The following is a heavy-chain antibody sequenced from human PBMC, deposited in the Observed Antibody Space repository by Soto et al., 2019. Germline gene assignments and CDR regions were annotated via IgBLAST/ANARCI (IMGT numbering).Heavy chain of an antibody. D-gene: IGHD2-21*02. CDR3: ARDLVVVTRNANAFDI. V-gene: IGHV1-69*13. CDR1: GGTFSSYA. J-gene: IGHJ3*02. Sequence: SVKVSCKASGGTFSSYAISWVRQAPGQGLEWMGGIIPIFGTANYAQKFQGRVTTTADESTSTAYMELSSLRSEDTAVYYCARDLVVVTRNANAFDIWGQGTMVTVSS. CDR2: IIPIFGTA.